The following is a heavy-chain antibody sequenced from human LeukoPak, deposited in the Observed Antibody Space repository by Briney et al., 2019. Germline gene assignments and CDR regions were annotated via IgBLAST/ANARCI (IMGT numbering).Heavy chain of an antibody. CDR1: GGTFSSYA. V-gene: IGHV1-69*13. Sequence: SVKVSCTASGGTFSSYAISWVRQAPGQGLEWMGGIIPIFGTANYAQKFQGRVTITADETTSTAYMELSSLRSEDTAVYYCAKADIAGDQDAVSQWGIAAAGYYFDYWGQGTLVTVSS. J-gene: IGHJ4*02. D-gene: IGHD6-13*01. CDR2: IIPIFGTA. CDR3: AKADIAGDQDAVSQWGIAAAGYYFDY.